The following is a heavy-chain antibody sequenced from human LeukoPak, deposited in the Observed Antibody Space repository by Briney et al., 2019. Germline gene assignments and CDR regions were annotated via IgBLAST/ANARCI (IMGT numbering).Heavy chain of an antibody. CDR1: GSTFSSYG. V-gene: IGHV3-33*06. J-gene: IGHJ4*02. D-gene: IGHD3-3*01. CDR3: AKGLRGRNTIFGVVITDGGAVFDY. CDR2: IWYDGSNK. Sequence: GGSLRLSCAASGSTFSSYGMHWVRQAPGKGLEWVAVIWYDGSNKYYADSVKGRFTISRDNSKNTLYLQMNSLRAEDTAVYYCAKGLRGRNTIFGVVITDGGAVFDYWGQGTLVTVSS.